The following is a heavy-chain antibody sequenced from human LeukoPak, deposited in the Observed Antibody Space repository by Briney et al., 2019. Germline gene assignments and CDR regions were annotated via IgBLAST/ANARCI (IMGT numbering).Heavy chain of an antibody. D-gene: IGHD3-22*01. CDR3: ARDLGFRVTYYYASNDAFDI. CDR2: IYYSGST. Sequence: PSETLSLTCTVSGGSISSGGYYWSWIRQHPGKGLEWIGYIYYSGSTYYNPSLKSRVTISVDTSKNQFSLKLSSVTAADTAVYYCARDLGFRVTYYYASNDAFDIWGQGTMVTVSS. V-gene: IGHV4-30-4*08. J-gene: IGHJ3*02. CDR1: GGSISSGGYY.